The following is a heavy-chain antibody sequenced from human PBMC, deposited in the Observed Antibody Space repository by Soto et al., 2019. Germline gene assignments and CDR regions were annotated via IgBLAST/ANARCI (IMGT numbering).Heavy chain of an antibody. CDR2: INHSGST. V-gene: IGHV4-34*01. CDR3: ATPGGSSGWYRGYYFDY. D-gene: IGHD6-19*01. CDR1: GGSFSGYY. Sequence: SETLSLTCAVYGGSFSGYYWSWIRQPPGKGLEWIGEINHSGSTNYNPSLKSRVTISVDTSKNQFSLKLSSVTAADTAVYYCATPGGSSGWYRGYYFDYWGQGTLVTVSS. J-gene: IGHJ4*02.